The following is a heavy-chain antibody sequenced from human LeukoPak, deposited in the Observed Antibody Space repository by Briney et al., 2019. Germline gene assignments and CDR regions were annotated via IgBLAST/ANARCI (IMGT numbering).Heavy chain of an antibody. CDR1: GYTFTDYY. Sequence: GASVKVSCKASGYTFTDYYMHWVRQAPGQGLDWMGWLNPNSGDTNYAQKFQGRVSMTRDTSISTAYMDLSDLRSDDTAVYYCARGRNIEMTTMSGGSDYWGQGTLVTVSS. CDR3: ARGRNIEMTTMSGGSDY. CDR2: LNPNSGDT. V-gene: IGHV1-2*02. D-gene: IGHD5-24*01. J-gene: IGHJ4*02.